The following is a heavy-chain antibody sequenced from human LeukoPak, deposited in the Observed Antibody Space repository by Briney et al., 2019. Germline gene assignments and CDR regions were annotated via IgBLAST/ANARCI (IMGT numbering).Heavy chain of an antibody. CDR1: GYTFTSYD. D-gene: IGHD6-19*01. Sequence: GASVKVSCKASGYTFTSYDINWVRQATGQGLEWMGWMNPNSGNTGYAQKFQGRVTITRNTSISTAYMELSSLRSEDTAVYYCARNPSGSSGWFSYYYYYYMDVWGKGTTVTVSS. V-gene: IGHV1-8*03. J-gene: IGHJ6*03. CDR2: MNPNSGNT. CDR3: ARNPSGSSGWFSYYYYYYMDV.